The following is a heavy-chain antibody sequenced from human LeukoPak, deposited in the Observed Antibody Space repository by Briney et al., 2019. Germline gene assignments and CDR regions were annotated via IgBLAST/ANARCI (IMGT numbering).Heavy chain of an antibody. CDR2: ISYDESNK. J-gene: IGHJ1*01. V-gene: IGHV3-30-3*01. Sequence: QTGGSLRLSCAASGFTFSNYAIHWVRQAPGKGLEWVAFISYDESNKYYADSVKGRFTISRDNSKNTLYLQMNSLRGEDTAVYYCATYSSSNAREFQYWGQGTLVTVSS. CDR1: GFTFSNYA. D-gene: IGHD2-2*01. CDR3: ATYSSSNAREFQY.